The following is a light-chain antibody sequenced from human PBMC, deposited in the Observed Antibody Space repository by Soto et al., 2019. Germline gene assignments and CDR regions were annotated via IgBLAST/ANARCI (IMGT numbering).Light chain of an antibody. CDR1: ETINTW. J-gene: IGKJ4*01. CDR2: DAS. CDR3: QQYSSYPLT. V-gene: IGKV1-5*01. Sequence: DIQMTQSPSSLSVSVGDRVTITCRASETINTWLAWYQQKPGKAPKILIYDASKLERGVPSRLSGSGSGADFTLTISSLQPDDLATYYCQQYSSYPLTFGGGTKVE.